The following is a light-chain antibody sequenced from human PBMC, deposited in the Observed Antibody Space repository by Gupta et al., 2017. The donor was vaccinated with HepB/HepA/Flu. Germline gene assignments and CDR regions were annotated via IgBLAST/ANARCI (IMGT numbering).Light chain of an antibody. CDR2: GAS. CDR1: QSVSSN. Sequence: EIVMTQSPATLSVSPGERVTLSCRASQSVSSNLAWYQQKPGQAPRLLIYGASTRATDIPARFSGSGSGTEFTLTISSLQSEDFAVYYCQQYTNWPRTFGQGTRLDIK. V-gene: IGKV3-15*01. J-gene: IGKJ5*01. CDR3: QQYTNWPRT.